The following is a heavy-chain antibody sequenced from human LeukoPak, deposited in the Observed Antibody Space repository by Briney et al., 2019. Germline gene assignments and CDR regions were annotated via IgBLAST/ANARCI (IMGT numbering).Heavy chain of an antibody. CDR2: IYHSGSP. CDR3: ARPISSQGYFAVVID. D-gene: IGHD3-3*01. V-gene: IGHV4-38-2*01. Sequence: PSETLSLTCAVSGYSISSASYWGWIRQPPGKGLEWIGSIYHSGSPYYNPSLKSRVTISVDTSKNQFSLKLSSVTAADTAVYYCARPISSQGYFAVVIDWGQGTLVTVSS. CDR1: GYSISSASY. J-gene: IGHJ4*02.